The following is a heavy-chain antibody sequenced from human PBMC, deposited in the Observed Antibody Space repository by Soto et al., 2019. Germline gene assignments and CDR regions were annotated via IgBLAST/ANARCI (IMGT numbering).Heavy chain of an antibody. CDR3: PQNFRYLDPMDV. CDR1: GFSLTTGGVA. CDR2: IYWNDDK. Sequence: ESGPTLVNPTQTLTLTCSFSGFSLTTGGVAVGWIRQPPGKALEWLALIYWNDDKRYSPSLKNRLTVTKDTSKNQVVLTLTNMDPVDTATFYVPQNFRYLDPMDVWAQGTTVPVSS. V-gene: IGHV2-5*01. J-gene: IGHJ6*02. D-gene: IGHD3-9*01.